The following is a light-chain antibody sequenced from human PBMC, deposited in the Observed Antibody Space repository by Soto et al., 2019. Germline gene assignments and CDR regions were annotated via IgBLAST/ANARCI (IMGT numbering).Light chain of an antibody. J-gene: IGLJ1*01. Sequence: QSVLTQPPSASGSPGQSVAISCTGTSSGVGGYNYVSWYQQHPGKAPKLMIYEVNKRPSGVPDRFSGSKSGNTASLTVSGLQAEDEADYYCSSYAGSRNVFGTRTKVTVL. CDR3: SSYAGSRNV. CDR1: SSGVGGYNY. V-gene: IGLV2-8*01. CDR2: EVN.